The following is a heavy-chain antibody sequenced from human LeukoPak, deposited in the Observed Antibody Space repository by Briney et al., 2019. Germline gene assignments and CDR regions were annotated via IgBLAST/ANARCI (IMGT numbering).Heavy chain of an antibody. Sequence: PGGSLRLSCAASGFTFSSYAMSWVRQAPGKGLEWVSAISGSGGSTYYADSVKGRFTISRDNSKNTLYLQMNSLRAEDTAVYYCAKSEFAEYCSGGSCYVADYWGQGTLVTVSS. CDR3: AKSEFAEYCSGGSCYVADY. CDR1: GFTFSSYA. CDR2: ISGSGGST. V-gene: IGHV3-23*01. J-gene: IGHJ4*02. D-gene: IGHD2-15*01.